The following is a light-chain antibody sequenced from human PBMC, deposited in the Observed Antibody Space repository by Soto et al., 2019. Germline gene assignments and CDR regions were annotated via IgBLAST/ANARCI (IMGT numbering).Light chain of an antibody. CDR3: QQSYSTPIT. J-gene: IGKJ1*01. CDR1: QSISTY. V-gene: IGKV1-39*01. CDR2: ATS. Sequence: DIQMTQSPSSLSASVGDRVTITCRASQSISTYLHWYQQKPGTAPKLLIYATSNLQSGVPSRFSGSGSGTDFTLTISSLQPEDFATYYCQQSYSTPITFGQGTKVDIK.